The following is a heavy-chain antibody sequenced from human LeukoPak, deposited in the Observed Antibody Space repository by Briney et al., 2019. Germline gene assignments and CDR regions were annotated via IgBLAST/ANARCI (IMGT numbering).Heavy chain of an antibody. Sequence: GGSLRLSCAASGFTFSSYWMHWVRHAPGEGLVWVSRINSDGSSTSYADSVKGRFTISRDNAKNTLYLQMNSLGAEDTAVYYCARSIWGPDIWGQGTMVTVSS. V-gene: IGHV3-74*01. J-gene: IGHJ3*02. CDR2: INSDGSST. D-gene: IGHD3-16*01. CDR3: ARSIWGPDI. CDR1: GFTFSSYW.